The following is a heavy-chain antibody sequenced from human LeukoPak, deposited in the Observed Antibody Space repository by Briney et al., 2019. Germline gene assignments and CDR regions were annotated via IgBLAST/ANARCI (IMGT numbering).Heavy chain of an antibody. Sequence: GGSLRLSCAASGFTFTAAWMSWVRQAPGKGLEWVGRIESKSDGGTTYYAAPVKGRFTISRDDLKNTLYLQMNSLKTEDTAVYFCTLDDVGLAPDYWGQGTLVAVSS. CDR2: IESKSDGGTT. CDR3: TLDDVGLAPDY. CDR1: GFTFTAAW. V-gene: IGHV3-15*04. D-gene: IGHD3-16*01. J-gene: IGHJ4*02.